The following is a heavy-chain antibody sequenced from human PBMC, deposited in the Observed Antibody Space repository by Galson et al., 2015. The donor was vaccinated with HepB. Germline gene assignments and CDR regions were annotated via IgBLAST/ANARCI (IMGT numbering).Heavy chain of an antibody. J-gene: IGHJ4*02. CDR3: AKDQGAAAGVFDY. V-gene: IGHV3-23*01. CDR1: GFTFSSYA. D-gene: IGHD6-13*01. Sequence: SLRLSCAASGFTFSSYAMSWVRQAPGKGLEWVSAISGSGGSTYYADSVKGRFTISRDNSKNTLYMQMNSLRAEDTAVYYCAKDQGAAAGVFDYWGQGTLVTVSS. CDR2: ISGSGGST.